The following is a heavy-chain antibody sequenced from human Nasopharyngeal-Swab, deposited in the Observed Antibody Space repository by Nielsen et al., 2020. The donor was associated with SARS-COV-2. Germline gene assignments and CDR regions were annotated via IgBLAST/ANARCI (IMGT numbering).Heavy chain of an antibody. V-gene: IGHV4-34*01. Sequence: SRTLSLTRAVYGGSLSGYYWSWIRQPPGKGLEWIGEINHSGSTNYNPSLKSRVTISVDTSKNQFSLKLSSVTAADTAVYYCARGNGAFDYWGQGTLVTVSS. CDR3: ARGNGAFDY. D-gene: IGHD4-17*01. CDR2: INHSGST. CDR1: GGSLSGYY. J-gene: IGHJ4*02.